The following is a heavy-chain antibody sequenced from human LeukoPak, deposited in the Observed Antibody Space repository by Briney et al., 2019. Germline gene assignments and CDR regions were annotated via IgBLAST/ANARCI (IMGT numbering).Heavy chain of an antibody. CDR3: ARERDGYNSD. D-gene: IGHD5-24*01. J-gene: IGHJ4*02. Sequence: ASVKVSCKASGYTFTGYYMHWVRQAPGQGLEWMGWISAYNGNTNYAQKLQGRVTMTTDTSTSTAYMELRSLRSDDTAVYYCARERDGYNSDWGQGTLVTVSS. V-gene: IGHV1-18*04. CDR1: GYTFTGYY. CDR2: ISAYNGNT.